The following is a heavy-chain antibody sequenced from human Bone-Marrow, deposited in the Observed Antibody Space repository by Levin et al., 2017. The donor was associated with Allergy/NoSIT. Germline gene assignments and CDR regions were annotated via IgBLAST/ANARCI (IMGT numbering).Heavy chain of an antibody. D-gene: IGHD4-17*01. V-gene: IGHV4-31*03. CDR3: ASAPSTTATSWFDP. CDR1: GGAISKGGYY. CDR2: IYYDGTT. Sequence: ASETLSLTCTVSGGAISKGGYYWSWIRQHPGEGLEWIGYIYYDGTTYYNPSLKSRVTISVDTSQNQFSLQLSSVTAADTAVYYCASAPSTTATSWFDPWGQGTLVTVSS. J-gene: IGHJ5*02.